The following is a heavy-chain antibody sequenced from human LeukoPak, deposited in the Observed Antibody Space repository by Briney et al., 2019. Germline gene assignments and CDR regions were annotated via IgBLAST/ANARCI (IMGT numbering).Heavy chain of an antibody. CDR1: GFTLRSHD. J-gene: IGHJ6*03. CDR2: IGTSGDT. V-gene: IGHV3-13*01. D-gene: IGHD6-19*01. CDR3: ARVVGYSSGWYRYYYYYYMDV. Sequence: LPGGSLRLSCAASGFTLRSHDMHWVRQAAGKGLEWVSGIGTSGDTYYAGSVRGRFSISRDNSKNTLYLQMNSLRAEDTAVYYCARVVGYSSGWYRYYYYYYMDVWGKGTTVTISS.